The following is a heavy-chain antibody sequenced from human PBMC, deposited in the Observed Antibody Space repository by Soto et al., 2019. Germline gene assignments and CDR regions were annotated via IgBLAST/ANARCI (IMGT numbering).Heavy chain of an antibody. J-gene: IGHJ4*02. CDR1: GYTFTGHY. Sequence: ASVKVSCKASGYTFTGHYIHWVRQAPEQGPEWMGEIGPESGATRYAQKFQGRVTMTRDMSITTVYMGLNNLSPDDTAVYYCGRGRSGQIVVFYWGQGTPVTV. CDR2: IGPESGAT. CDR3: GRGRSGQIVVFY. V-gene: IGHV1-2*02. D-gene: IGHD1-26*01.